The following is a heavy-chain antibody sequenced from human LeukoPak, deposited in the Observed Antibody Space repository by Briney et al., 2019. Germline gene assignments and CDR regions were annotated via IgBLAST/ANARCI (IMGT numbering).Heavy chain of an antibody. V-gene: IGHV4-59*12. D-gene: IGHD2-15*01. J-gene: IGHJ4*02. CDR2: IYYSGST. Sequence: PSETLSLTCTVSGGSISSYYWSWIRQPPGKGLEWIGYIYYSGSTNYNPSLKSRVTISVDTSKNQFSLKLSSVTAADTAVYYCARCGGSCYYFDYWGQGTLVTVSS. CDR1: GGSISSYY. CDR3: ARCGGSCYYFDY.